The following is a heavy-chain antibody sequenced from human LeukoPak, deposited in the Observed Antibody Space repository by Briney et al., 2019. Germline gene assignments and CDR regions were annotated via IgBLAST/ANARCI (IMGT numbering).Heavy chain of an antibody. CDR3: AKGFPYYYGSGSYLQIDY. D-gene: IGHD3-10*01. V-gene: IGHV3-30*04. CDR1: GFTFSTYA. CDR2: ILYDGTNK. Sequence: GRSLRLSCAASGFTFSTYAMHWVRQAPGKGLEWVALILYDGTNKYYADSVKGRFTISRDNSKNTLYLQMNSLRAEDTAVYYCAKGFPYYYGSGSYLQIDYWGQGTLVTVSS. J-gene: IGHJ4*02.